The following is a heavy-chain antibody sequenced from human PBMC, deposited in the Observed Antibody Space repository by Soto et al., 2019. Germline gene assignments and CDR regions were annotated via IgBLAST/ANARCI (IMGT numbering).Heavy chain of an antibody. J-gene: IGHJ6*02. CDR1: GGSISSGGYS. CDR2: IYHSGST. CDR3: ARAGDYDSSGYFSYYYYGMDV. D-gene: IGHD3-22*01. Sequence: QLQLQESGSGLVKPSQTLSLTCAVSGGSISSGGYSWSWIRQPPGKGLEWIGYIYHSGSTYYNPSLKSRVTISVYRSKNQFSLKLSSVTAADTAVYYCARAGDYDSSGYFSYYYYGMDVWGQGTTVTVSS. V-gene: IGHV4-30-2*01.